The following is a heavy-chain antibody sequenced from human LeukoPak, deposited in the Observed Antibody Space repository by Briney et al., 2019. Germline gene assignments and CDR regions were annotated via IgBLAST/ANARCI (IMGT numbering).Heavy chain of an antibody. CDR2: ISSSSSYI. CDR3: ARGASIAARLLDY. D-gene: IGHD6-6*01. Sequence: GGSLRLSCAASGFTFRSYSMNWVRQAPGKGLEWVSSISSSSSYIYYADSVKGRFTISRDNAKNSLYLQMNSLRAEDTAVYYCARGASIAARLLDYWGQGTLVTVSS. J-gene: IGHJ4*02. V-gene: IGHV3-21*01. CDR1: GFTFRSYS.